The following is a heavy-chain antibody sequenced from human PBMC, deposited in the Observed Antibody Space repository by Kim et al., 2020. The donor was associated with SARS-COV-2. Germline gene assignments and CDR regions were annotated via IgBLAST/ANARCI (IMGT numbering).Heavy chain of an antibody. J-gene: IGHJ1*01. CDR3: ARDRTDSSSWPVT. CDR2: IYYSGST. CDR1: GGSISSGGYY. Sequence: SETLSLTCTVSGGSISSGGYYWSWIRQHPGKGLEWIGYIYYSGSTYYNPSLKSRVTISVDTSKNQFSLKLSSVTAADTAVYYCARDRTDSSSWPVTGGQGNLVTVSS. D-gene: IGHD6-13*01. V-gene: IGHV4-31*03.